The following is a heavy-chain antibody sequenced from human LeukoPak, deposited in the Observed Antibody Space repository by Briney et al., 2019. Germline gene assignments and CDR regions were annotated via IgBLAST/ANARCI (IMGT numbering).Heavy chain of an antibody. J-gene: IGHJ4*02. CDR3: ATSGIAVTFFDY. CDR1: GFTFTSSA. Sequence: ASVKVSCKASGFTFTSSAMQWVRQARGQRLEWIGWIVVGSGNTNYAQKFQERVTITRDMSTSTAYMELSSLRSEDTAVYYCATSGIAVTFFDYWGQGTLVTVSS. V-gene: IGHV1-58*02. D-gene: IGHD6-19*01. CDR2: IVVGSGNT.